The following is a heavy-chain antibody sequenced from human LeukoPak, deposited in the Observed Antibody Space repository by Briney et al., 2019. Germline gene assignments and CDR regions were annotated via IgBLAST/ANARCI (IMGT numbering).Heavy chain of an antibody. CDR2: IRAYNGNT. CDR1: GFTFTSYG. J-gene: IGHJ4*02. Sequence: EASVKVSCTASGFTFTSYGISWVRQAPGQGLEWMGWIRAYNGNTNYAQKLQGRVTMTTDTSTSKAYMELRSLRSDDTAVYYCARTGGSYYFTLPRLGFDYWGQGTLVTVSS. D-gene: IGHD1-26*01. V-gene: IGHV1-18*01. CDR3: ARTGGSYYFTLPRLGFDY.